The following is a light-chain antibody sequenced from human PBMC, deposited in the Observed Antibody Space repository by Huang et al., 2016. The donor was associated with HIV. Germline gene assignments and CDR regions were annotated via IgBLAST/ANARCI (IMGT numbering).Light chain of an antibody. CDR1: QSVLYSSNNKNY. CDR2: WAS. V-gene: IGKV4-1*01. J-gene: IGKJ1*01. CDR3: QQYYSIPWT. Sequence: DIVMTQSPDSLAVSLCERATIDCKSRQSVLYSSNNKNYLAWYQQKSGQSPKLLIYWASTRESGVPDRFSGSGSGTDFTLTISSLQAEDVAVYFCQQYYSIPWTFGQGTKVEVK.